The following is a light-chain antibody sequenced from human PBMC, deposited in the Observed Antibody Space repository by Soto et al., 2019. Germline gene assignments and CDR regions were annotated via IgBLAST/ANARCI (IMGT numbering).Light chain of an antibody. Sequence: ENVLTQSPATLSLSPGERATLSCRASQSGSTNYLAWYQQRPGQAPRLLIFGASYKATGIPYRFSGSESGKDFTLTISRPETEDFAVYYCQHYRSKPPEYTFGAGTKVDSK. CDR2: GAS. CDR1: QSGSTNY. CDR3: QHYRSKPPEYT. J-gene: IGKJ3*01. V-gene: IGKV3-20*01.